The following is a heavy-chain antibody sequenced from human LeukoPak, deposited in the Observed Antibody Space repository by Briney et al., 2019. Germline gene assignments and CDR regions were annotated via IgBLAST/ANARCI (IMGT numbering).Heavy chain of an antibody. J-gene: IGHJ4*02. D-gene: IGHD6-13*01. CDR3: ARHAGGIAAAGTRPFDY. CDR1: GASFSSSTYY. CDR2: IYYSGST. V-gene: IGHV4-39*01. Sequence: SETLSLTCTVSGASFSSSTYYWGWVRQPPGKGLEWIGSIYYSGSTYYNPSLKSRVTMSVDTSKNQFSLKLSSVTAADTAVYYCARHAGGIAAAGTRPFDYWGQGTLVTVSS.